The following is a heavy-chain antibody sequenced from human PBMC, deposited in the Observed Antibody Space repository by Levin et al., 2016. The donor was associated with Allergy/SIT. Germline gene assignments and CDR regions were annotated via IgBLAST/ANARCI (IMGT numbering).Heavy chain of an antibody. J-gene: IGHJ6*02. V-gene: IGHV3-7*03. Sequence: GESLKISCAASGFTFSSYWMSWVRQAPGKGLEWVANIKQDGSEKYYVDSVKGRFTISRDNVQNSLYLQMNSLRAEDTAVYYCAREAGGWDVWGQGTTVTVSS. CDR1: GFTFSSYW. CDR2: IKQDGSEK. CDR3: AREAGGWDV.